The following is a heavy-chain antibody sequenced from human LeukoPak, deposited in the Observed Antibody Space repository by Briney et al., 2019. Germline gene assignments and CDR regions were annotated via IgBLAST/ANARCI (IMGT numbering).Heavy chain of an antibody. CDR2: IRYDGSNK. CDR3: AKGSGSEAQYYYYYMVV. Sequence: GGSLRLSCAASGFTFSSYGMHWVRQAPGKGLEWVAFIRYDGSNKYYADSVKGRFTISRDNFKNTLYLQVNSLRAEDTAVYYFAKGSGSEAQYYYYYMVVWGKGTTVTISS. D-gene: IGHD5-12*01. J-gene: IGHJ6*03. CDR1: GFTFSSYG. V-gene: IGHV3-30*02.